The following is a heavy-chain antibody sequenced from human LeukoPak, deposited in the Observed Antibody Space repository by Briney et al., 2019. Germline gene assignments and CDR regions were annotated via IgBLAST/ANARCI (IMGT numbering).Heavy chain of an antibody. J-gene: IGHJ3*02. CDR2: INTYTGNP. CDR1: GYTFTSFG. V-gene: IGHV7-4-1*02. CDR3: ARDDVEDCSGGSCRNAFHI. D-gene: IGHD2-15*01. Sequence: ASVKVSCKASGYTFTSFGISWVRQGPGQGLEWMGWINTYTGNPTYAQGFTGRFVFSLDTSVSTAYLQISSLKADDTAIYYCARDDVEDCSGGSCRNAFHIWGQGTMVTVS.